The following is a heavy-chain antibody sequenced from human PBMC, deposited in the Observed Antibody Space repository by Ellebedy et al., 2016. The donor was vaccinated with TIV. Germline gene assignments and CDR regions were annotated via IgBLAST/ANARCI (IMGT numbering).Heavy chain of an antibody. CDR2: IWYDGSNK. CDR1: GFTFSSYG. Sequence: GESLKISCAASGFTFSSYGMHWVRQAPGKGLEWVAVIWYDGSNKYYADSVKGRFTISRDNSKNTLYLQMNSLRAEDTAVYYCARDLLASSYYYYYGMDVWGQGTTVTVSS. V-gene: IGHV3-33*01. J-gene: IGHJ6*02. CDR3: ARDLLASSYYYYYGMDV.